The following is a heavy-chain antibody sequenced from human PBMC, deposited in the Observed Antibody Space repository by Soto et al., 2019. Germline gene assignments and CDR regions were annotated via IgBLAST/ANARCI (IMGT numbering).Heavy chain of an antibody. CDR1: GGTFSSYA. CDR3: ARVTGTTVHYYYYGMDV. D-gene: IGHD1-7*01. V-gene: IGHV1-69*13. CDR2: IIPIFGTA. Sequence: AASVKVSCKASGGTFSSYAISWVRQAPGQGLEWMGGIIPIFGTANYAQKFQGRVTITADESTSTAYMELSSLRSEDTAVYYCARVTGTTVHYYYYGMDVWGQGTTVTVSS. J-gene: IGHJ6*02.